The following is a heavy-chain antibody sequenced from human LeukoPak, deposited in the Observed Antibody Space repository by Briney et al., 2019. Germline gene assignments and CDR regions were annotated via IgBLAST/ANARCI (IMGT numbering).Heavy chain of an antibody. CDR3: ARQVSDYFYYYIDV. J-gene: IGHJ6*03. V-gene: IGHV4-39*01. Sequence: KTSETLSLTCTASGGSISSTSYYWDWIRQPPGKGLEWIGSIYYGETTYYSSSLKSRVTISVNTSKNQFSLRLTSVTAADTAVYYCARQVSDYFYYYIDVWGRGTTVTVSS. CDR1: GGSISSTSYY. D-gene: IGHD5/OR15-5a*01. CDR2: IYYGETT.